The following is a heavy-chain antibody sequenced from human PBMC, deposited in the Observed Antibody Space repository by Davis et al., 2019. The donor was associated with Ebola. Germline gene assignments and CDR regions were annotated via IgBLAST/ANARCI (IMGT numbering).Heavy chain of an antibody. V-gene: IGHV3-23*01. CDR2: ISGSGGST. Sequence: SCKASGGTFSSYAMSWVRQAPGKGLEWVSAISGSGGSTYYADSVKGRFTISRDNSKNTLYLQMNSLRAEDTAVYYCAKSIAVAGYYYGMDVWGQGTTVTVSS. CDR1: GGTFSSYA. J-gene: IGHJ6*02. CDR3: AKSIAVAGYYYGMDV. D-gene: IGHD6-19*01.